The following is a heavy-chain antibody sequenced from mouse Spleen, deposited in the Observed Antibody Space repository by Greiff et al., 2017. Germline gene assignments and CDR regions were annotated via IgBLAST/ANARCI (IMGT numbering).Heavy chain of an antibody. CDR1: GFTFSDYG. CDR3: ARPDYGSSYPFDY. Sequence: EVKVVESGGGLVKPGGSLKLSCAASGFTFSDYGMHWVRQAPEKGLEWVAYISSGSSTIYYADTVKGRFTISRDNAKNTLFLQMTSLRSEDTAMYYCARPDYGSSYPFDYWGQGTTLTVSS. J-gene: IGHJ2*01. V-gene: IGHV5-17*01. D-gene: IGHD1-1*01. CDR2: ISSGSSTI.